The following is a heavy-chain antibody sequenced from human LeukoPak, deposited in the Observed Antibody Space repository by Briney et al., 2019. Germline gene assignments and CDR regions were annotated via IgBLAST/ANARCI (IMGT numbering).Heavy chain of an antibody. CDR3: AKVLPYFYDTGGYYGVDAFDI. D-gene: IGHD3-22*01. CDR1: GFTFSSYW. V-gene: IGHV3-74*01. J-gene: IGHJ3*02. Sequence: GGSLRLSCAASGFTFSSYWMHWVRQAPGKGLVWVSRINSDGSSTSYADSVKGRFTISRDNANNTLYLQMNSLTAEDTALYYCAKVLPYFYDTGGYYGVDAFDIWGQGTMVTVSS. CDR2: INSDGSST.